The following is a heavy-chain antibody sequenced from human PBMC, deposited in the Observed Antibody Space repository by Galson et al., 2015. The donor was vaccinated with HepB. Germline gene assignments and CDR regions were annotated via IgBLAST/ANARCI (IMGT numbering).Heavy chain of an antibody. CDR2: TYYRSKWYN. Sequence: CAISGDSVSSNSAAWNRIRQSPSRGLEWLGRTYYRSKWYNDYAVSVKSRITINPDTSKNQFSLQLNSVTPEDTAVYYCARGIAVAQDWGQGTLVTVSS. CDR1: GDSVSSNSAA. V-gene: IGHV6-1*01. D-gene: IGHD6-19*01. CDR3: ARGIAVAQD. J-gene: IGHJ4*02.